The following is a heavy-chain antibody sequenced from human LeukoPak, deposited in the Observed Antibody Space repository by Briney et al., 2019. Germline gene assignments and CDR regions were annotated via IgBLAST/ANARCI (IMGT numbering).Heavy chain of an antibody. J-gene: IGHJ4*02. D-gene: IGHD3-16*02. CDR3: ARYDYVWGSYRSDY. CDR2: ISSSSSYI. CDR1: GFTFSSYD. Sequence: PGGSLRLSCAASGFTFSSYDMNWVRQAPGKGLEWVSSISSSSSYIYYADSVKGRFTISRDNAKNSLYLQMNSLRAEDTAVYYCARYDYVWGSYRSDYWGQGTLVTVSS. V-gene: IGHV3-21*01.